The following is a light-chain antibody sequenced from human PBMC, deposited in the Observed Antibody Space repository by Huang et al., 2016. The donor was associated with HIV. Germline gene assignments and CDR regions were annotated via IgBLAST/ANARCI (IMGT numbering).Light chain of an antibody. CDR3: QQRNNWPPWYT. J-gene: IGKJ2*01. CDR2: VVS. Sequence: EIVLTQSPATLSLSPGERATLSCRASQSLSSSLACSPQKPGQPPRLLIYVVSTRAIGTHAMFSGSGSGTDFTLTVSSMEREDFAVYYCQQRNNWPPWYTFGQGTKLQIK. CDR1: QSLSSS. V-gene: IGKV3-11*01.